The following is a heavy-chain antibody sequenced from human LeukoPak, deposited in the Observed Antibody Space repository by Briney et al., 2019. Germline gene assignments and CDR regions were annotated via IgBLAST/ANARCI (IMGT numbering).Heavy chain of an antibody. V-gene: IGHV4-39*01. CDR2: IYYSGST. Sequence: SETLSLTCTVSGGSISSSSYYWGWIRQPPGKGLEWIGSIYYSGSTYYNPSLKSRVTISVDTSKNQFSLKLSSVTAADTAVYYCARFSGSYLVDYFDYWGQGTRVTVSS. J-gene: IGHJ4*02. D-gene: IGHD1-26*01. CDR3: ARFSGSYLVDYFDY. CDR1: GGSISSSSYY.